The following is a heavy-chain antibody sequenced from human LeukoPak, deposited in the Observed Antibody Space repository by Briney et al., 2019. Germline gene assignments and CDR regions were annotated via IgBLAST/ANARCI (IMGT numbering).Heavy chain of an antibody. J-gene: IGHJ4*02. CDR2: ISSSSSYI. Sequence: GGSLRLSCAASGFTFSSYSMNWVRQAPGKGLEWVSSISSSSSYIYYADSVKGRFTISRDNAKNSLYLQMNSLRAEDTAVYYCASTPGIAVAVDYWGQGALVTVSS. D-gene: IGHD6-19*01. V-gene: IGHV3-21*01. CDR1: GFTFSSYS. CDR3: ASTPGIAVAVDY.